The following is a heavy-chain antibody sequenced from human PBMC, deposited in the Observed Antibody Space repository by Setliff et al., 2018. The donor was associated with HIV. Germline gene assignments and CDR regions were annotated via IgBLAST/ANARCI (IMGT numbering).Heavy chain of an antibody. CDR1: GASIRSQY. J-gene: IGHJ4*01. V-gene: IGHV4-59*11. CDR3: ARTRGYSYGTLAGFDY. CDR2: ISYSGST. Sequence: PSETLSLTCTVSGASIRSQYWSWIRKPPGKGLEWIGYISYSGSTNYNPSLESRVAMSVDTSKQRFSLEVSSVTAADTAVYYCARTRGYSYGTLAGFDYWGRGSLVTVSS. D-gene: IGHD5-18*01.